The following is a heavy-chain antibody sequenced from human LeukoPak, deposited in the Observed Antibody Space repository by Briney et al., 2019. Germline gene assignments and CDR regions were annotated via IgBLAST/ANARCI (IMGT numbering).Heavy chain of an antibody. J-gene: IGHJ4*02. CDR3: ASIRYNWNFGY. CDR1: GFTFSSYS. Sequence: GGSLRLSCAASGFTFSSYSMNWVRQAPGKGLEWVSYISSSSSTIYYADSVKGRFTISRDNAKNSLYLQMNSLRAEDTAVYYCASIRYNWNFGYWGPGTLVTVSS. V-gene: IGHV3-48*01. CDR2: ISSSSSTI. D-gene: IGHD1-20*01.